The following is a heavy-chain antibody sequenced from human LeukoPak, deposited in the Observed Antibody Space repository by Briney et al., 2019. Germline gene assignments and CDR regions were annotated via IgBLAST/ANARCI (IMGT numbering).Heavy chain of an antibody. Sequence: GASVKVSCKASGYTFTSYDINWVRQATGQGLEWMGWINPNSGGTNYAQKFQGRVTMTRDTSISTAYMELSRLRSDDTAVYYCARPVQLERPGYYYMDVWGKGTTVTVSS. CDR2: INPNSGGT. CDR1: GYTFTSYD. V-gene: IGHV1-2*02. CDR3: ARPVQLERPGYYYMDV. D-gene: IGHD1-1*01. J-gene: IGHJ6*03.